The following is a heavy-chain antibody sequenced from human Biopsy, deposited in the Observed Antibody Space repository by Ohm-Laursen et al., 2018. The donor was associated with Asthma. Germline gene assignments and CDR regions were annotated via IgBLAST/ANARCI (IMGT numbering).Heavy chain of an antibody. CDR2: IIPIFGTA. CDR1: GGTLSSYA. D-gene: IGHD3-9*01. V-gene: IGHV1-69*13. CDR3: ARASYDILTGYYNYFDY. Sequence: VKISCKASGGTLSSYAISWVRQAPGQGLEWMGGIIPIFGTANYAQKFQGRVTITADESTSTAYMELSSLRSEDTAVYYCARASYDILTGYYNYFDYWGQGTLVTVSS. J-gene: IGHJ4*02.